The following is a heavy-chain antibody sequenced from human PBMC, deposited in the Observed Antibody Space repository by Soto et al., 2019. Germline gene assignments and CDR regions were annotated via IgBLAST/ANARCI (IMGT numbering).Heavy chain of an antibody. CDR2: IYYSGST. V-gene: IGHV4-59*08. J-gene: IGHJ5*02. CDR3: ARQSYYYGSGSYQRWFDP. CDR1: GGSISSYY. Sequence: SETLSLSCTVSGGSISSYYWSWIRQPPGKGLEWIGYIYYSGSTNYNPSLKSRVTISVDTSKNQFSLKLSSVTAADTAVYYCARQSYYYGSGSYQRWFDPWGQGTLVTVS. D-gene: IGHD3-10*01.